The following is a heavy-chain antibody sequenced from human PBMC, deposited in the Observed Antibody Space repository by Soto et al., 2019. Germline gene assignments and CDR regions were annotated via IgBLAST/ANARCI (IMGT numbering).Heavy chain of an antibody. CDR1: GGSISSSSW. CDR2: IYHSGST. Sequence: QVQLQESGPGLVKPSGTLSLTCAVSGGSISSSSWWNWVRQPPGKGLEWIGEIYHSGSTNYNPSLKSRVTISGDKSKNQFSLKLSSVTAADTAVYYCARKDYGEGGYFYYWGQGTLVTVSS. D-gene: IGHD4-17*01. CDR3: ARKDYGEGGYFYY. J-gene: IGHJ4*02. V-gene: IGHV4-4*02.